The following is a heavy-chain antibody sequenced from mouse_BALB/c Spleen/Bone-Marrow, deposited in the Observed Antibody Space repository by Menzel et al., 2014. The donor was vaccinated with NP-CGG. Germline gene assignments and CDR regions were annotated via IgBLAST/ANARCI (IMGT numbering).Heavy chain of an antibody. CDR2: ISDAGSYT. D-gene: IGHD2-14*01. CDR3: ARDGGYRYAWFAY. J-gene: IGHJ3*01. V-gene: IGHV5-4*02. CDR1: GFTFSDYY. Sequence: EVQVVESGGGLVKPGGSLKLSCAASGFTFSDYYMYWVRQTPEKRLEWVATISDAGSYTYYPDSVKGRFTISRDNANNNLYLQMISLKSEDTAMYYCARDGGYRYAWFAYWGQGTLVTVST.